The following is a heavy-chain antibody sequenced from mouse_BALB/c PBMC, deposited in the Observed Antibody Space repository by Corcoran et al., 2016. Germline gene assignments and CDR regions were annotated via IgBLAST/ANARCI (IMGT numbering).Heavy chain of an antibody. Sequence: QIQLVQSGPELKKPGETVKISCKASGYTFTNYGMNWVKQAPGKGLKWMGWINTYTGEPTYADYFKGRFAFSLETSASTAYLQINKLKNEDTATYFCAREPRAMDYWGQGTSVTVSS. J-gene: IGHJ4*01. V-gene: IGHV9-3-1*01. CDR2: INTYTGEP. CDR1: GYTFTNYG. CDR3: AREPRAMDY.